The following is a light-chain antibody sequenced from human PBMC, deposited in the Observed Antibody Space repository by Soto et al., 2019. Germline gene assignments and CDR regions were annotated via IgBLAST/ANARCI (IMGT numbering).Light chain of an antibody. Sequence: EIVMTQSPATLSVSPGERATLSGRASQSVSSNLAWYQQKPGQAPRLLIYGASTRATGIPARFSGSGSGTELTLTISSLQSEDFAVYYCQQYNNWPNTFGGGTKVEIK. J-gene: IGKJ4*01. CDR1: QSVSSN. CDR2: GAS. CDR3: QQYNNWPNT. V-gene: IGKV3-15*01.